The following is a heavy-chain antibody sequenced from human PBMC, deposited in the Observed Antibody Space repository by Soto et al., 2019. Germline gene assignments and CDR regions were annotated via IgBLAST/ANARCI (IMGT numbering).Heavy chain of an antibody. J-gene: IGHJ6*02. V-gene: IGHV1-3*01. CDR2: INAGNGNT. Sequence: ASVKVSCKASGYTFTSYAIHWVRQAPGQRLEWMGWINAGNGNTKYSQKFQDRVTITRDTSASTAYMELSSLRSEDTAVYYCAKDLGGSMTPRSWYYYYGMDVWGQGPTVTVSS. D-gene: IGHD3-16*01. CDR1: GYTFTSYA. CDR3: AKDLGGSMTPRSWYYYYGMDV.